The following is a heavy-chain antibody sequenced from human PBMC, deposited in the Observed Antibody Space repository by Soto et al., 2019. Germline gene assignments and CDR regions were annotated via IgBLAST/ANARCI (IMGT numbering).Heavy chain of an antibody. V-gene: IGHV4-34*01. CDR1: GGSFSGYY. Sequence: SETLSLTCAVYGGSFSGYYWSWIRQPPGKGLEWIGEINHSGSTNYNPSLKSRVTISVDTSKNQFSLKLSSVTAADTAVYYCARSLSGYCSSTSCQLHRGYDMDFWGKGTTVTVSS. CDR2: INHSGST. CDR3: ARSLSGYCSSTSCQLHRGYDMDF. J-gene: IGHJ6*03. D-gene: IGHD2-2*01.